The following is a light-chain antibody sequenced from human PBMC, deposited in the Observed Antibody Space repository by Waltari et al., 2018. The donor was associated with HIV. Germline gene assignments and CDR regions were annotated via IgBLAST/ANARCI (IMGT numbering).Light chain of an antibody. Sequence: QSVLTQPPSVSAAAGQKVSVSCSGSNSNIGMNYVSWYQHLPGTAPKLLFSDDNTRPSGIPDRFSAAKSGTSATLDISGLLTGDEADYYCGSWDSRRSVFVFGSGTKVTVL. CDR1: NSNIGMNY. CDR2: DDN. J-gene: IGLJ1*01. CDR3: GSWDSRRSVFV. V-gene: IGLV1-51*01.